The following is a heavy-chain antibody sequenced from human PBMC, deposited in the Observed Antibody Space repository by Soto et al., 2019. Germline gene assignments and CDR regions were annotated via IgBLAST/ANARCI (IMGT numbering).Heavy chain of an antibody. CDR1: GFTFSSYW. CDR2: INSDGSST. Sequence: EVQLVESGGGLVQPGGSLRLSCAASGFTFSSYWMHWVRQAPGKGLVWVSRINSDGSSTSYADSVKGRFTISRDNAKNTLYLHMNRLRPEDPAVYYCARVRYCSGGSCYFLDYWGQGTLVTVSS. CDR3: ARVRYCSGGSCYFLDY. V-gene: IGHV3-74*01. J-gene: IGHJ4*02. D-gene: IGHD2-15*01.